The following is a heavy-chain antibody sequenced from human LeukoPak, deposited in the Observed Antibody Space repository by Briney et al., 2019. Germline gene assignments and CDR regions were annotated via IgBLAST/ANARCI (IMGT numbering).Heavy chain of an antibody. D-gene: IGHD4-17*01. V-gene: IGHV4-34*01. CDR2: INHSGST. J-gene: IGHJ4*02. CDR1: GGSFSGYY. CDR3: ARTHYGDLPFDY. Sequence: SETLSLTCAVYGGSFSGYYWSWIRQPPGKGREWIGEINHSGSTNYNPSLKSRVTISVDTSKNQFSLKLSSVTAADTAVYYCARTHYGDLPFDYWGQGTLVTVSA.